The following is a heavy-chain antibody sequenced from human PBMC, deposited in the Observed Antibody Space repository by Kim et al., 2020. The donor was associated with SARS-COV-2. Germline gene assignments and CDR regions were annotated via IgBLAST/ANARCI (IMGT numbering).Heavy chain of an antibody. CDR1: GGSFSGYY. D-gene: IGHD6-13*01. CDR2: INHSGST. V-gene: IGHV4-34*01. CDR3: ARGPSIAAAGQFDY. J-gene: IGHJ4*02. Sequence: SETLSLTCAVYGGSFSGYYWSWIRQPPGKGLEWIGEINHSGSTNYNPSLKSRVTISVDTSKNQFSLKLSSVTAADTAVYYCARGPSIAAAGQFDYWGQGTLVTVSS.